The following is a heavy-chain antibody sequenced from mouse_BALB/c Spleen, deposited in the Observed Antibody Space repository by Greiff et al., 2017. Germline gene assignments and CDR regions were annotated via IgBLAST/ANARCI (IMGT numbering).Heavy chain of an antibody. V-gene: IGHV5-9-3*01. J-gene: IGHJ4*01. Sequence: EVKLMESGGGLVKPGGSLKLSCAASGFTFSSYAMSWVRQTPEKRLEWVATISSGGSYTYYPDSVKGRFTISRDNAKNTLYLQMSSLRSEDTAMYYCARQDGYGAMDYWGQGTSVTVSS. CDR2: ISSGGSYT. CDR1: GFTFSSYA. D-gene: IGHD2-2*01. CDR3: ARQDGYGAMDY.